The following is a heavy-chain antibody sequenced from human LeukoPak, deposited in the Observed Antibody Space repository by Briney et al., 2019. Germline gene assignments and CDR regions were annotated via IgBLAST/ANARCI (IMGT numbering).Heavy chain of an antibody. CDR1: GFTFSSRA. Sequence: GRSLRLSCAASGFTFSSRAMTWVRQAPCKGLEWVSTISTSGDGTYYADSVKGRFIISRDNSKNTLFLQMNSLRAEDTAVYYCANRNYYLDSWGQGTLVTVSS. V-gene: IGHV3-23*01. J-gene: IGHJ4*02. CDR2: ISTSGDGT. CDR3: ANRNYYLDS.